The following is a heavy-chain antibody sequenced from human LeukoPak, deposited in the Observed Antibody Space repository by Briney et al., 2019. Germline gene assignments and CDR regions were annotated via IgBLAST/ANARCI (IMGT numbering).Heavy chain of an antibody. J-gene: IGHJ4*02. CDR3: ASFWKLLR. D-gene: IGHD3-10*01. CDR1: GSLVTSYG. CDR2: ISAYKSNT. V-gene: IGHV1-18*01. Sequence: GSLVKVSCKASGSLVTSYGVIWLGQSPGQRLEWIGWISAYKSNTNYAQKLQGRVTMTTDTSTSTAYMELRSLRSDDTAVYYCASFWKLLRWGQGTLVTVSS.